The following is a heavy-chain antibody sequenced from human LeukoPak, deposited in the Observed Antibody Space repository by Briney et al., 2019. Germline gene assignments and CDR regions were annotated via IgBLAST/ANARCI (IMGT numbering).Heavy chain of an antibody. CDR2: IRLSVGTT. CDR3: AKDPDGYNGSYFDY. V-gene: IGHV3-23*01. Sequence: GGSPRLSCAASGFTFSSYWMTWVRQAPGQGLEWVSTIRLSVGTTYYADSVKGRFTISRDKSKNTRYLEMTSLRAEDTAVYYCAKDPDGYNGSYFDYWGQGTLVAVSS. CDR1: GFTFSSYW. J-gene: IGHJ4*02. D-gene: IGHD5-24*01.